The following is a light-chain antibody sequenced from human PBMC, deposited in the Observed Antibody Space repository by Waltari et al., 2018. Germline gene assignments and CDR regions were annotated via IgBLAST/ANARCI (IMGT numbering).Light chain of an antibody. J-gene: IGKJ5*01. Sequence: EIVMTQSPATLSVSPGERATLSCRASQSVSSNFSWYQQKPGQAPRLLIYGASIRATGIPARFSGSGSGTEFTLTISSLQSEDFAVYYSQQYNNWPPITFGHGTRLEIK. V-gene: IGKV3-15*01. CDR1: QSVSSN. CDR2: GAS. CDR3: QQYNNWPPIT.